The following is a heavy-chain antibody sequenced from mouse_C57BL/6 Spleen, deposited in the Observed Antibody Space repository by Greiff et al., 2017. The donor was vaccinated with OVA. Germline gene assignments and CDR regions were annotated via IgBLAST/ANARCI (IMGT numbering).Heavy chain of an antibody. D-gene: IGHD2-2*01. Sequence: QVQLKASGPVLVPPGASVKISCKASGYAFSSSWLNWVKQRPGKGLEWIGRIYPGDGDTNYNGKFKGKATLTADKSSSTAYMQLSSLTSDDSAVYFCARGGLRYYFDYWGQGTTLTVSS. V-gene: IGHV1-82*01. CDR3: ARGGLRYYFDY. CDR1: GYAFSSSW. J-gene: IGHJ2*01. CDR2: IYPGDGDT.